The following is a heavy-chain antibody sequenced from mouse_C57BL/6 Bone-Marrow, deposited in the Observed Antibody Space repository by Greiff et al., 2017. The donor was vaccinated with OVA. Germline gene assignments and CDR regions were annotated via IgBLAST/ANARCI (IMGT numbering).Heavy chain of an antibody. V-gene: IGHV1-62-2*01. J-gene: IGHJ1*03. CDR1: GYTFTEYT. CDR3: ARHEGASYYYGSSYGWYFDV. Sequence: VQLQQSGAELVKPGASVKLSCKASGYTFTEYTIHWVKQRSGQGLEWIGWFYPGSGSIKYNEKFKDKATLTADKSSSTVYMELSRLTSEDSAVYFCARHEGASYYYGSSYGWYFDVWGTGTTVTVSS. D-gene: IGHD1-1*01. CDR2: FYPGSGSI.